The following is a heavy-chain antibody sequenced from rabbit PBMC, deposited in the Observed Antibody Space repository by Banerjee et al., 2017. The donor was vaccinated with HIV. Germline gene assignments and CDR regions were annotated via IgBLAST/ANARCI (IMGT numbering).Heavy chain of an antibody. V-gene: IGHV1S45*01. J-gene: IGHJ4*01. CDR1: GIDFSSYYH. CDR2: IHTGDGNT. Sequence: QQQLEESGGGLVKPGGTLTLTCKASGIDFSSYYHMWWVRQAPGKGLEWIACIHTGDGNTHYASWAKGRFTISKTSSTTVTLQMTSLPAADTATYFCGRESGDAGYVGLWGQGTLVTVS. D-gene: IGHD4-2*01. CDR3: GRESGDAGYVGL.